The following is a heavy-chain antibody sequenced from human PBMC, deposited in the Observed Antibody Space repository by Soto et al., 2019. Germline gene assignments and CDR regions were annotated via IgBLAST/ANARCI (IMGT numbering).Heavy chain of an antibody. D-gene: IGHD3-10*01. V-gene: IGHV4-39*01. CDR1: GGSISSSNYF. Sequence: PSETLSLTCTVSGGSISSSNYFWGCFRQPPGEGLEWIGTIYYSGTTFYNPSLKSRVTISVDTSKDQFSLKLGSVTAADTAVYYCVRLPRDSGTYYRRGVIGRAFWGQGTTVTVSS. CDR3: VRLPRDSGTYYRRGVIGRAF. J-gene: IGHJ6*02. CDR2: IYYSGTT.